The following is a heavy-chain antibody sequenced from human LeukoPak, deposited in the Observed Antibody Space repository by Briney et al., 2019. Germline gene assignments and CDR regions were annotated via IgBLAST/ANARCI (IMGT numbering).Heavy chain of an antibody. CDR2: ISGSGGST. J-gene: IGHJ3*02. D-gene: IGHD3-16*01. CDR3: ARDFLRSGGCAFDI. V-gene: IGHV3-23*01. Sequence: PGGSLRLSCAASGFTFSSYAMSWVRQAPGKGLEWVSAISGSGGSTYYADSVKGRFTISRDNAKNSLYLQMNSLRAEDTAVYYCARDFLRSGGCAFDIWGQGTMVTVSS. CDR1: GFTFSSYA.